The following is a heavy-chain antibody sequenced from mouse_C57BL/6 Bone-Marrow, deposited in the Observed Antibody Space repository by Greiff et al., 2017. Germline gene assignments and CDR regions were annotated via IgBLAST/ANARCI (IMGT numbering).Heavy chain of an antibody. CDR3: TTVYCGSSSWFAY. V-gene: IGHV14-1*01. J-gene: IGHJ3*01. D-gene: IGHD1-1*01. CDR2: IDPEDGDT. Sequence: EVQLQQSGAELVRPGASVKLSCTASGFNIKDYYMHWVKQRPEQGLEWIGRIDPEDGDTEYAPKFQGKATMTADKSSNTAYLQLSSLTSEDTAVYYCTTVYCGSSSWFAYWGQGTLVTVSA. CDR1: GFNIKDYY.